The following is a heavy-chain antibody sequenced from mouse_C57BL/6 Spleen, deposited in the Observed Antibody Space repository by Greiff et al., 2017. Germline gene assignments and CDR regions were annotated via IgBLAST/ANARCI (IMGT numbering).Heavy chain of an antibody. Sequence: EVKLVESGEGLVKPGGSLKLSCAASGFTFSSYAMSWVRQTPEKRLEWVAYISSGGDYIYYADTVKGRFTISRDNARNTLYLQMSSLKSEDTAMYYCTRDPSYYGSSSGYFDVWGTGTTVTVSS. J-gene: IGHJ1*03. CDR1: GFTFSSYA. CDR2: ISSGGDYI. V-gene: IGHV5-9-1*02. D-gene: IGHD1-1*01. CDR3: TRDPSYYGSSSGYFDV.